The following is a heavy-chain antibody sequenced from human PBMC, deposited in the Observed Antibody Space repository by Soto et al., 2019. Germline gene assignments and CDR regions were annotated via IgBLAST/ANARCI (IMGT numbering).Heavy chain of an antibody. CDR1: GFNVGAFA. CDR3: TRETVAGITALDY. J-gene: IGHJ4*02. CDR2: ISVSDAFI. D-gene: IGHD1-20*01. V-gene: IGHV3-23*01. Sequence: EVQLLESGGDLVQPGGSLRLSCAASGFNVGAFAVNWVRQAPGKGLEWVSGISVSDAFIYYADSVRGRFSISRDASENILYLQMNSLRVDVTALYYCTRETVAGITALDYWGPGTLVTVSS.